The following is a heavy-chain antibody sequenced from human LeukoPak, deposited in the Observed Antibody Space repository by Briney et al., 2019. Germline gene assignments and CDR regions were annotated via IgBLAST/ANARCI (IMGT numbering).Heavy chain of an antibody. J-gene: IGHJ4*02. V-gene: IGHV3-23*01. CDR2: ISGSCGST. CDR3: ATAPPVRYFDWSQSDY. Sequence: GGSLRLSCAASGFTFSSYGMIWVRQAPGKGLEGVSAISGSCGSTYYADSVKGRFTISRDNSKNTLYLQMNSLRAEDTAVYYCATAPPVRYFDWSQSDYWGQGTLVTVSS. D-gene: IGHD3-9*01. CDR1: GFTFSSYG.